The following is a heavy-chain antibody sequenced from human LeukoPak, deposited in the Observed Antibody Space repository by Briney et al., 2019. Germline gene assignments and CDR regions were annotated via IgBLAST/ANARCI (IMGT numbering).Heavy chain of an antibody. J-gene: IGHJ4*02. Sequence: PSETLSLTCSVSGDSIHSTGYYWSWIRQPPGKGLEWIGYIYHSGSTYYNPSLKSRVTISVDTSKNQFSLKLSSVTAADTAVYYCARIRGRYYDYVWGSYRLDDSSGENFDYWGQGTLVTVSS. CDR3: ARIRGRYYDYVWGSYRLDDSSGENFDY. D-gene: IGHD3-16*02. CDR2: IYHSGST. CDR1: GDSIHSTGYY. V-gene: IGHV4-30-2*01.